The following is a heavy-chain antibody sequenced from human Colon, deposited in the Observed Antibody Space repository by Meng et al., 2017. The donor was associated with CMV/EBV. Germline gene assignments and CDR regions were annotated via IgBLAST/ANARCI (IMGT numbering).Heavy chain of an antibody. CDR1: SYG. J-gene: IGHJ4*02. CDR3: AKGGDHEELSRFLDIRYYFDY. Sequence: SYGMSCVRQAPDRVLESACAIRGCVGSTYYADSVKGRFTISRDHSKVTLYMHMNSLRAEDTAVYYCAKGGDHEELSRFLDIRYYFDYWGQGTLVTVSS. D-gene: IGHD3-3*01. V-gene: IGHV3-23*01. CDR2: IRGCVGST.